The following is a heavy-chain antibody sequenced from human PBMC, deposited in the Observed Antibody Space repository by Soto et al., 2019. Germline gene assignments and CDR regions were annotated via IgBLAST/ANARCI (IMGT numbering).Heavy chain of an antibody. J-gene: IGHJ4*02. CDR1: GGTISTNV. Sequence: QVQLMQSGAEVKKPGSSVKVSCKASGGTISTNVISWVRQAPGQGLEWMGEIMPIFAAPNNAQKFQGRLTIPADTSTTTVYMELRSLTSEDTAVYFCATGARYCSGGSCYPDDWGQGTLVIVSS. D-gene: IGHD2-15*01. CDR2: IMPIFAAP. V-gene: IGHV1-69*06. CDR3: ATGARYCSGGSCYPDD.